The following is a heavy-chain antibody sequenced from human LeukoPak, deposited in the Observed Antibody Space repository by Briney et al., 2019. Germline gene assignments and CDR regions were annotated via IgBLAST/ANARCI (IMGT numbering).Heavy chain of an antibody. CDR2: ISWNSGSI. CDR3: AKGSGFSSSSGHFDY. CDR1: GFTFDDYA. J-gene: IGHJ4*02. D-gene: IGHD6-6*01. V-gene: IGHV3-9*01. Sequence: SLRLFCAASGFTFDDYAMHWVRQAPGKGLEWVSGISWNSGSIGYADSVKGRFTISRDNAKNSLYLQMNSLRAEDTALYYCAKGSGFSSSSGHFDYWGQGTLVTVSS.